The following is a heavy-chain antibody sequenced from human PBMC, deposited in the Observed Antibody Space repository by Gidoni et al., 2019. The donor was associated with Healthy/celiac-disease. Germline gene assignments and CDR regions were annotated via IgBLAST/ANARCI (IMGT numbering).Heavy chain of an antibody. J-gene: IGHJ2*01. CDR1: GGSISSYY. Sequence: QVQLQESGPGLVKPSETLSLTCTVSGGSISSYYWSWIRQPPGKGLEWIGYIYYSGSTNYNPSLKSRVTISVDTSKNQFSLKLSSVTAADTAVYYCARAWGRRYWYFDLWGRGTLVTVSS. CDR3: ARAWGRRYWYFDL. CDR2: IYYSGST. V-gene: IGHV4-59*01. D-gene: IGHD3-16*01.